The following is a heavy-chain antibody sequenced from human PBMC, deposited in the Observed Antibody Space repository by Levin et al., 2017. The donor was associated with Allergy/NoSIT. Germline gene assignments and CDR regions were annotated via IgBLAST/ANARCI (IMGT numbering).Heavy chain of an antibody. J-gene: IGHJ6*02. CDR3: GRGIVGSESIYHFGMDV. V-gene: IGHV4-59*01. D-gene: IGHD2-15*01. CDR2: IYYIYNSGST. Sequence: SETLSLTCTVSGDSISGYFWSWFRQPPGKGLEWIGYIYYIYNSGSTNYNPSLERRVTFSADTSKNQFSLKLSSVTTADSAVYYGGRGIVGSESIYHFGMDVWGQGTMVTVSS. CDR1: GDSISGYF.